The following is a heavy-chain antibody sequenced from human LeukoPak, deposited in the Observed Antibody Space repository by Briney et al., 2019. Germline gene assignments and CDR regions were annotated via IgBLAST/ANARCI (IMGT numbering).Heavy chain of an antibody. Sequence: SETLSLTCTVSGGSISTSNYYWGWIRQPPGKGLEWIGNIFYSGSTYYSPSLKSRVTISLDTSRNQFSLKLNSVTAADTAVYYCAKSLIVYCSSTSCPYYFDYWGQGTLVTVSS. CDR1: GGSISTSNYY. CDR2: IFYSGST. V-gene: IGHV4-39*07. J-gene: IGHJ4*02. D-gene: IGHD2-2*01. CDR3: AKSLIVYCSSTSCPYYFDY.